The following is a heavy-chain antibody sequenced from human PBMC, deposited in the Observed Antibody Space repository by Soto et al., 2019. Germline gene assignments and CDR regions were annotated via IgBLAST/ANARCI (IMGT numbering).Heavy chain of an antibody. D-gene: IGHD3-3*01. CDR1: GFTFSSYS. Sequence: EVQLVESGGGLVKPGGSLRLSCAASGFTFSSYSMNWVRQAPGKGLEWVSSISSSSSYIYYADSVKGRFTISRDNAKNSLYLQMNSLRAEDTAVYYCARGSEWLRTVGGMDVWGQGTTVTVSS. V-gene: IGHV3-21*01. CDR3: ARGSEWLRTVGGMDV. J-gene: IGHJ6*02. CDR2: ISSSSSYI.